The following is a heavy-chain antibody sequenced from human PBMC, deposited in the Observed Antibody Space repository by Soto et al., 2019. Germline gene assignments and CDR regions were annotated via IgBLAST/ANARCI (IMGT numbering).Heavy chain of an antibody. CDR1: GYTFTSYY. CDR3: ARGADDYGDYHASGNWFDP. Sequence: ASVKVSCKASGYTFTSYYMHWVRQAPGQGLEWMGIINPSGGSTSYAQKFQGRVTMTRDTSTSTVYMELSSLRSEDTAVYYCARGADDYGDYHASGNWFDPWGQGTLVTVSS. D-gene: IGHD4-17*01. V-gene: IGHV1-46*01. J-gene: IGHJ5*02. CDR2: INPSGGST.